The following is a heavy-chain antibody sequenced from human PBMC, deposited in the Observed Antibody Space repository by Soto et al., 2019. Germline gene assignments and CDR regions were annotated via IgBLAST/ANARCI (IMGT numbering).Heavy chain of an antibody. D-gene: IGHD6-19*01. J-gene: IGHJ5*02. V-gene: IGHV2-26*01. Sequence: QVTLKESGPVLVKPTETLTLRCTVSGLSITDSEMGVSWIRQPPGQPLEWLAHIDSSGEKSYRTFLKSRLAISNDTSKSQIVLTMTNMVPADTATYYCARRLLAVAVSPWCDPWGQGIPVTVSS. CDR1: GLSITDSEMG. CDR3: ARRLLAVAVSPWCDP. CDR2: IDSSGEK.